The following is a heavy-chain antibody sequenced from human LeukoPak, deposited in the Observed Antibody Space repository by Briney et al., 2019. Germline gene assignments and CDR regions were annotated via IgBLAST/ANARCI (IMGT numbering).Heavy chain of an antibody. CDR3: ARDLWCGADCYGTFDS. CDR1: GFIFSNYG. D-gene: IGHD2-21*02. Sequence: PGGSLRLSCAASGFIFSNYGMRWVRQAPGKGLEWVALTWFDESNTYYADSVKGRFTISRDNYKYTLYLQMNSLGAEDTAVYYCARDLWCGADCYGTFDSWGQGAMVSVSS. V-gene: IGHV3-33*01. J-gene: IGHJ3*02. CDR2: TWFDESNT.